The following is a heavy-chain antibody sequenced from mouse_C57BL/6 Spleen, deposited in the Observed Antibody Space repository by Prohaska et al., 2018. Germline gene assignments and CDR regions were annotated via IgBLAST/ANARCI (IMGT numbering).Heavy chain of an antibody. V-gene: IGHV1-15*01. Sequence: GASLVSPGASVTLSCKASGSPFTSYALHWVQQPPVHGLDWIGALDPETGGTAYNQKFKGKAILTADKSSSTAYMELRSLTSEDSAVYYCTSYSYYVDFWGQGTTLTVSS. CDR1: GSPFTSYA. CDR2: LDPETGGT. CDR3: TSYSYYVDF. J-gene: IGHJ2*01.